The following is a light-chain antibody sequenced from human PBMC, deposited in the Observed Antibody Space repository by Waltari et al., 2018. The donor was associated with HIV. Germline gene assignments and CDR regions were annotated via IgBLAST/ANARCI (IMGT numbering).Light chain of an antibody. CDR1: SSDVGGLNY. J-gene: IGLJ2*01. V-gene: IGLV2-23*02. Sequence: QSALTQPASVSGSPGQSITISCTGTSSDVGGLNYVSWYPQHPGKAPKLRIYDVSKRPSGVANRYSGSKSGNTASLTISGLQAEDEADYYGCSDAGSSTHVVFGGGTKLTVL. CDR2: DVS. CDR3: CSDAGSSTHVV.